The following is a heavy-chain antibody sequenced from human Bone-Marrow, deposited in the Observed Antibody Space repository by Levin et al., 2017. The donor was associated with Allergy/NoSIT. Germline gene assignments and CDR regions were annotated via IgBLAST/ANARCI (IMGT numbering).Heavy chain of an antibody. Sequence: GESLKISCAASGFTFSNYAMHWVRQAPGKGLEYVSAISSSGSSTYYANSVEGRFTISRDNSKNTLYLQMGSLRADEMAVYYCAGRYCSGGNCYGYFDYWGRGNLVTVSS. D-gene: IGHD2-15*01. CDR2: ISSSGSST. J-gene: IGHJ4*02. CDR3: AGRYCSGGNCYGYFDY. CDR1: GFTFSNYA. V-gene: IGHV3-64*01.